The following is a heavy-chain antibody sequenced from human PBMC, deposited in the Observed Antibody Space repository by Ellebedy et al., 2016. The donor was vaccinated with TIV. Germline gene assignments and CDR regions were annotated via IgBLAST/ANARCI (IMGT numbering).Heavy chain of an antibody. Sequence: GGPLRLSXAASGFTFSSYSLDWVRQAPGKRLEWISYISPTSGSTIYYADSVRGRFTISKNTAKNTLYLQMRSLRDEDTAVYYCVRGAFDNSFDIWGQGTLVTVSS. V-gene: IGHV3-48*02. J-gene: IGHJ3*02. D-gene: IGHD1-20*01. CDR2: ISPTSGSTI. CDR3: VRGAFDNSFDI. CDR1: GFTFSSYS.